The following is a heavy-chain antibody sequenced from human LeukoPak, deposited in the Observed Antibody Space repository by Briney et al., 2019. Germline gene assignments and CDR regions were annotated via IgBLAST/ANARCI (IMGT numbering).Heavy chain of an antibody. CDR2: ISAYNGNT. D-gene: IGHD3-22*01. J-gene: IGHJ4*02. Sequence: ASVKVSCKASGYTFTGYYMHWVRQAPGQGLEWMGWISAYNGNTNYAQKLQGRVTMTTDTSTSTAYMELRSLRSDDTAVYYCARDLTYDTDYWGQGTLVTVSS. CDR3: ARDLTYDTDY. CDR1: GYTFTGYY. V-gene: IGHV1-18*04.